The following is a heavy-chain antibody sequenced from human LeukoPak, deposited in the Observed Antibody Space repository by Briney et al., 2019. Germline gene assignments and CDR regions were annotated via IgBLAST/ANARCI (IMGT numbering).Heavy chain of an antibody. CDR3: ARVGSLTGSYFDY. V-gene: IGHV3-33*01. J-gene: IGHJ4*02. CDR1: GFTFSSYG. D-gene: IGHD7-27*01. CDR2: IWYDGSNK. Sequence: GGSLRLSCAASGFTFSSYGMHWVRQAPGKGLEWVAVIWYDGSNKYYADSVKGRFTISRDNSKNTLYLQMNSLRAEDTAVYYCARVGSLTGSYFDYWGQGTLVTVSS.